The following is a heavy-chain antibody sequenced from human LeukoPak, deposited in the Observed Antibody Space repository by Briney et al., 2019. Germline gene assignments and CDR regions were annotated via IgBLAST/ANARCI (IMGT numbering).Heavy chain of an antibody. CDR3: ARDFSIRYGSAFDY. Sequence: ASVKVSCKASGYTFTNYCMHWVRQAPGQGLEWMGIINPSGGSTSYAQKFQGRVTMTTDTSTSTVHMELSSLRSDDTAVYYCARDFSIRYGSAFDYWGQGTLVTVSS. CDR1: GYTFTNYC. V-gene: IGHV1-46*01. CDR2: INPSGGST. J-gene: IGHJ4*02. D-gene: IGHD3-10*01.